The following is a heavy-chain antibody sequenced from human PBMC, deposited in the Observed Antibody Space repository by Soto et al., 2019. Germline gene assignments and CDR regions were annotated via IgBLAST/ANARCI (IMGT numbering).Heavy chain of an antibody. Sequence: ASVKVSCKASGYTFTSYYMHWVRQAPGQGLEWMGIINPSGGSTSYAQKFQGRVTMTRDTSTSTVYMELSSLRSEDTAVYYCARGPSLEWLLYGPVYYYYGMDVWGQGTTVTVSS. CDR2: INPSGGST. CDR1: GYTFTSYY. D-gene: IGHD3-3*01. CDR3: ARGPSLEWLLYGPVYYYYGMDV. V-gene: IGHV1-46*01. J-gene: IGHJ6*02.